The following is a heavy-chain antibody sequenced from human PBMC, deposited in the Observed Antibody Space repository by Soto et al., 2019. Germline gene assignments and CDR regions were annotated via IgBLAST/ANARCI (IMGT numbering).Heavy chain of an antibody. CDR3: GRDHEVTNYFYYHCYVLAV. CDR2: IWYDGSNK. J-gene: IGHJ6*02. D-gene: IGHD1-7*01. V-gene: IGHV3-33*01. Sequence: GGSLRLSCAASGFTFSSYGMHWVRQAPGKGLEWVAVIWYDGSNKYYADSVKGRFTISRDNSKNTLYLQMNSLRAEDTAVYYCGRDHEVTNYFYYHCYVLAVWAQGTTVTVSS. CDR1: GFTFSSYG.